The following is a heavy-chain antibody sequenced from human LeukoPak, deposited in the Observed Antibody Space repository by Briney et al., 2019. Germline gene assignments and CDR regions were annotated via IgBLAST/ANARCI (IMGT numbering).Heavy chain of an antibody. Sequence: PSETLTLTCTASGGSISSYYWSWIRQPPGKGLEWIGYIYYSCSTIYNPSPKSRLTISVVTSKIQISLKLSSVTAADTAVYYCARDREVGRYFDWFPTRPPLHDAFDMWGEGTMVTVSS. V-gene: IGHV4-59*01. CDR3: ARDREVGRYFDWFPTRPPLHDAFDM. D-gene: IGHD3-9*01. J-gene: IGHJ3*02. CDR2: IYYSCST. CDR1: GGSISSYY.